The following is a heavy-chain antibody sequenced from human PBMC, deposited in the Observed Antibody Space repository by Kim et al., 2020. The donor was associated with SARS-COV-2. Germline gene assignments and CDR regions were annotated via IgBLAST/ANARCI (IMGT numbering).Heavy chain of an antibody. CDR1: GFTFSSYW. CDR3: VRLKHYYDSNDYYYYYGMDV. J-gene: IGHJ6*02. V-gene: IGHV3-7*01. Sequence: GGSLRLSCAASGFTFSSYWMSWVRQAPGKGLEWVANIQHDGSEKYYVDSVKGRFTISRDNAKNSLYLQVNSLRVEDTAVYYCVRLKHYYDSNDYYYYYGMDVWGQGTTVTVSS. D-gene: IGHD3-22*01. CDR2: IQHDGSEK.